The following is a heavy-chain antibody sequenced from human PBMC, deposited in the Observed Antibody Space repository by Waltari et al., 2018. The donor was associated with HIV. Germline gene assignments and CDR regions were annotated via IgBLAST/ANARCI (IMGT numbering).Heavy chain of an antibody. CDR2: SRSQVDTGTT. D-gene: IGHD4-17*01. CDR3: ARDSHDYGPVGNS. J-gene: IGHJ5*02. V-gene: IGHV3-15*01. Sequence: EVRLVESGGRLVRPGGSLRLSFSTSGFSFPNPWIDGVRQSPGRGWEGVVKSRSQVDTGTTDVAAPEKGRFAVSRDETKSTLFLQMTPLKDDDTGMYYCARDSHDYGPVGNSWGQGTLVTVSS. CDR1: GFSFPNPW.